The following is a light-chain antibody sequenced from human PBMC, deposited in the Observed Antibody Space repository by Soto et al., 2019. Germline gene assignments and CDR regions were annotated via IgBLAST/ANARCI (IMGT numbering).Light chain of an antibody. V-gene: IGLV2-14*01. J-gene: IGLJ1*01. CDR2: DVT. CDR1: SSDVGGYDY. Sequence: QSVLTQPASVSGSPGQSITISCTGTSSDVGGYDYVSWYQQHPGKAPKLMIYDVTNRPSGVSNRFSGSKSGNTASLTISGLQAEDEADYYCISYASINTYVFGTVTKLTVL. CDR3: ISYASINTYV.